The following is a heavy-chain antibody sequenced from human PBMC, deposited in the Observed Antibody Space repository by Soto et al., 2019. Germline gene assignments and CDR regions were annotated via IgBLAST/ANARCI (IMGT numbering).Heavy chain of an antibody. CDR3: AREIIPLTTDWYFDR. V-gene: IGHV4-30-4*01. CDR2: IFDSGST. CDR1: GGSISGGVYY. J-gene: IGHJ2*01. Sequence: QVQLQESGPGLVKPSQTLSLTCTVSGGSISGGVYYWSWIRQPPGKGLEWIGYIFDSGSTYYNPSLKSRVTLSVDTSKNQFSLRLSSVTAADTAVYYCAREIIPLTTDWYFDRWGRGTLVTVSS. D-gene: IGHD4-17*01.